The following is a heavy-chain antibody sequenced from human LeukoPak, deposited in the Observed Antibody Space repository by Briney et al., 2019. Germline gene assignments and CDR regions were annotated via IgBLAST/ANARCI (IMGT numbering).Heavy chain of an antibody. V-gene: IGHV1-69*05. D-gene: IGHD2-15*01. CDR1: GGTFSSYA. CDR3: AREGWKHGGSPDWYFDL. Sequence: SVKVSCKASGGTFSSYAISWVRQAPGQGLEWMGGIIPIFGTANYAQKFQGRVTITTDESTSTAYMELSSLRSEDTAVYYCAREGWKHGGSPDWYFDLWGRGTLVTVSP. CDR2: IIPIFGTA. J-gene: IGHJ2*01.